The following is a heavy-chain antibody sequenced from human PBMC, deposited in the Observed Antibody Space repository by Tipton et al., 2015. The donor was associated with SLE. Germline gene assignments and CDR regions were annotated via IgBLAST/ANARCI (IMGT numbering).Heavy chain of an antibody. D-gene: IGHD4-23*01. Sequence: TLSLTCAVSGYSISDGFHWGWIRQPPGKGLEWIGNIHHSGSTYYNPSLKSRVTISVDTSKNQFSLKLSSVTAADTAVYYCARQVTPDYWGQGTLVTVSS. V-gene: IGHV4-38-2*01. J-gene: IGHJ4*02. CDR2: IHHSGST. CDR3: ARQVTPDY. CDR1: GYSISDGFH.